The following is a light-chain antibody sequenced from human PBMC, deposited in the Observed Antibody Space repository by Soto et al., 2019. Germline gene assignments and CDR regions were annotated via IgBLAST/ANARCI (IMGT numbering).Light chain of an antibody. CDR3: QQRSNWLT. J-gene: IGKJ4*01. CDR1: QSVSTF. CDR2: DAS. V-gene: IGKV3-11*01. Sequence: EIVLTQSPATLSLSPGARATLSCRASQSVSTFLAWYQQKPGQAPRLLIYDASNRATGIPARFSGSGSGTDFTLTISSLEPEDFAFYYCQQRSNWLTFGGGTKVEIK.